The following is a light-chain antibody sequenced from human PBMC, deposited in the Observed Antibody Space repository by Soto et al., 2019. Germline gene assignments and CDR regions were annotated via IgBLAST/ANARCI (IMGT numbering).Light chain of an antibody. CDR1: QSVSSN. J-gene: IGKJ5*01. V-gene: IGKV3-15*01. Sequence: PGQRATLSCSSSQSVSSNLAWYQQKPGQAPRLLIYGASTRATGIPARFSGSGSGTEFTLTISSLQSEDFAVYYCQQYNNWPPITFGQGTRLEVK. CDR2: GAS. CDR3: QQYNNWPPIT.